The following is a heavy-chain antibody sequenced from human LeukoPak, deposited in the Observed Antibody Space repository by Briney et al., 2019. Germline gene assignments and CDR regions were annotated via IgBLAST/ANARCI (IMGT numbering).Heavy chain of an antibody. V-gene: IGHV3-30*18. J-gene: IGHJ4*02. CDR1: GFTFSRYG. D-gene: IGHD6-19*01. CDR2: ISLDGSNK. CDR3: AKDQTEVAGTFDY. Sequence: GGSLRLSCAASGFTFSRYGMHWVRQTPDKGLEWVAVISLDGSNKYYAESLKGRFTFSRDNSKNTLYLQVNSLRPDDTAVYYCAKDQTEVAGTFDYWGQGTLVTVSS.